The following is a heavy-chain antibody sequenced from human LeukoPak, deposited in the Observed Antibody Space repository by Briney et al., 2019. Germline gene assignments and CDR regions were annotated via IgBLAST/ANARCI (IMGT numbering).Heavy chain of an antibody. CDR3: ARVRANSGYGHFDY. CDR2: ISHSGST. Sequence: WETLTLTCAVSGYSVSSGYYWGWIRQPPGKGLEWIGSISHSGSTYYNPSLQSRVTVSLDTSKNQFSLNLSSVTAADTAVYYCARVRANSGYGHFDYWGQGTLVTVSS. D-gene: IGHD5-12*01. CDR1: GYSVSSGYY. J-gene: IGHJ4*02. V-gene: IGHV4-38-2*01.